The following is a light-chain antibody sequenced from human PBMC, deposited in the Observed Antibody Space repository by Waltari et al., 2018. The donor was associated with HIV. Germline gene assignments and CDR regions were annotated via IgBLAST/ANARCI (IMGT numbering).Light chain of an antibody. V-gene: IGKV3-20*01. J-gene: IGKJ5*01. CDR1: QTITNNY. CDR2: GAS. Sequence: IVLTQSPGNSSLSPGERATLSCRASQTITNNYLAWYQHTPGQAPRLLISGASHRATDIPDRFSGSGSGTEFTLSINRLAPGDSAMYYCQQYGSSPITFGQGTRLEIK. CDR3: QQYGSSPIT.